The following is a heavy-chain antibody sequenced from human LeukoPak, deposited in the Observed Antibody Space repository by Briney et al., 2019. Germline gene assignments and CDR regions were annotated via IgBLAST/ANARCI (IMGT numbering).Heavy chain of an antibody. CDR2: LYTSGST. CDR3: ARWSGSVTARNYYYYMDV. V-gene: IGHV4-61*02. D-gene: IGHD6-6*01. Sequence: PSETQSLTCTVSGASINSGSFYWVWIRQTAGKGLEWIGRLYTSGSTKINPSLRSRVSISADTSKKQFSLNLTSATAADTAVYYCARWSGSVTARNYYYYMDVWGEGTTVTVSS. CDR1: GASINSGSFY. J-gene: IGHJ6*03.